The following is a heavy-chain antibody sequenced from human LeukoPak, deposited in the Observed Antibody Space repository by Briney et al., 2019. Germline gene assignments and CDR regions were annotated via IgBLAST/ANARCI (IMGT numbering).Heavy chain of an antibody. V-gene: IGHV3-21*01. CDR1: GLTFSTYS. CDR2: ITSGSDYI. CDR3: AREKGSDY. Sequence: GGSLRLSCAASGLTFSTYSMNWVRQAPGKGLEWVSSITSGSDYIDYADSVKGRFTISRDNAKNSLYLQMNSLRAEDTAVYYCAREKGSDYWGQGTLVTVSS. J-gene: IGHJ4*02.